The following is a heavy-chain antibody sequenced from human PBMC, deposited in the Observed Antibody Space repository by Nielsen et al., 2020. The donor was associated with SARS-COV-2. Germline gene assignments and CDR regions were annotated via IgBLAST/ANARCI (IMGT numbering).Heavy chain of an antibody. J-gene: IGHJ4*02. CDR1: GGSIGSYY. D-gene: IGHD6-13*01. Sequence: SETLSLTCTVFGGSIGSYYWSWIRQPPGKGLEWIGHIFNTGSTSNNPSLRSRVTILVDTSKNHFSLKLTSVTAADTAVYYCARDRWQQLVPTYWGQGTLVTVSS. V-gene: IGHV4-59*13. CDR3: ARDRWQQLVPTY. CDR2: IFNTGST.